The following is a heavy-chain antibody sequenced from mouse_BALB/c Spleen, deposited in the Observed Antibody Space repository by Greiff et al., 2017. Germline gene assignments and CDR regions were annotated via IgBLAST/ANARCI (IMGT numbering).Heavy chain of an antibody. CDR3: ARRHYYAMDY. Sequence: EVQRVESGPGLVKPSQSLSLTCTVTGYSITSDYAWNWIRQFPGNKLEWMGYISYSGSTSYNPSLKSRISITRDTSKNQFFLQLNSVTTEDTATYYCARRHYYAMDYWGQGTSVTVSS. J-gene: IGHJ4*01. CDR1: GYSITSDYA. V-gene: IGHV3-2*02. CDR2: ISYSGST.